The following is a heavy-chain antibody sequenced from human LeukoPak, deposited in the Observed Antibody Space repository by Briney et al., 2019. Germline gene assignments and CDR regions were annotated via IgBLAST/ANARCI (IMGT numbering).Heavy chain of an antibody. D-gene: IGHD3-9*01. CDR3: ARCPREGILTGLFRGYYYYYGMDV. J-gene: IGHJ6*02. CDR2: INPNSGGT. Sequence: ASVKVSCKASGYTFTGYYMHWVRQAPGQGLEWMGWINPNSGGTNYAQKFQGRVTMTRDTSISTAYMELSRLRSDDTAVYYCARCPREGILTGLFRGYYYYYGMDVWGQGTTVTVSS. CDR1: GYTFTGYY. V-gene: IGHV1-2*02.